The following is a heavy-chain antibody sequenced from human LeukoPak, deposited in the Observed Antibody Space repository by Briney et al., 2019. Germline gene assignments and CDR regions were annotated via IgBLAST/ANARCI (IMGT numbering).Heavy chain of an antibody. D-gene: IGHD3-10*01. CDR3: ARDLFAYGSGTPY. CDR2: IKQDGSEK. CDR1: GFTFSSYW. J-gene: IGHJ4*02. Sequence: PGGSLRLSCAASGFTFSSYWMSWVRQAPGKGLEWVANIKQDGSEKYYVDSVKGRFTISRDNAKNSLYLQMNSLRAEDTAVYYCARDLFAYGSGTPYWGQGTQVTVSS. V-gene: IGHV3-7*05.